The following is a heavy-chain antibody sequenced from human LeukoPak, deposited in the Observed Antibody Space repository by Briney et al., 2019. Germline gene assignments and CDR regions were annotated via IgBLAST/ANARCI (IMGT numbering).Heavy chain of an antibody. CDR2: ISSNGGST. D-gene: IGHD3-22*01. J-gene: IGHJ4*02. Sequence: PGGSLRLSCAASGFTFSSYVMSWVRQAPGKGLEYVSVISSNGGSTYYANSVKGRFTISRDNSKNTLYLQLGSLRAEDMAVYYCARNYYDSSGAYSFVAYWGQGTLVTVSS. CDR1: GFTFSSYV. V-gene: IGHV3-64*01. CDR3: ARNYYDSSGAYSFVAY.